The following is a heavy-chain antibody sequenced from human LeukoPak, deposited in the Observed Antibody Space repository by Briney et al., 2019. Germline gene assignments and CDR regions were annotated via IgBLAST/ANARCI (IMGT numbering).Heavy chain of an antibody. CDR3: ARDAYCSSTSCPTNSYFYHMDV. CDR1: GFTFIDYY. V-gene: IGHV3-11*01. J-gene: IGHJ6*03. CDR2: ISSSGTTI. D-gene: IGHD2-2*01. Sequence: GGSLRLSCAASGFTFIDYYMSWIRQAPGKGLEWVSYISSSGTTIYYADSVKGRFTISRDNSKNSLYMQIDSLRAEDTAVYYCARDAYCSSTSCPTNSYFYHMDVWGKGTTVTVSS.